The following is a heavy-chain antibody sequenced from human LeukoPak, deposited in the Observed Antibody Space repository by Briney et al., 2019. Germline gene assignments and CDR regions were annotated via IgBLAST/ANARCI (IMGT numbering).Heavy chain of an antibody. CDR1: GGSISSYY. V-gene: IGHV4-4*07. CDR2: IYTSGST. J-gene: IGHJ5*02. CDR3: ARSGGVYYDSRRHGWFDP. D-gene: IGHD3-3*01. Sequence: SETLSLTCTVSGGSISSYYWSWIRQPAGKGLEWIGRIYTSGSTNYNPSLKSRVTMSVDTSKNQFSLKLSSVTAADAAVYYCARSGGVYYDSRRHGWFDPWGQGTLVTVSS.